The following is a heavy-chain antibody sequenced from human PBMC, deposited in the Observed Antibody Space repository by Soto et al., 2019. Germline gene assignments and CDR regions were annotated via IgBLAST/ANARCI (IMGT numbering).Heavy chain of an antibody. CDR2: ISVDGRND. D-gene: IGHD6-19*01. Sequence: GGSLRLSCEASGFTLSSSVMHWGRQAPGKRLEWLSVISVDGRNDLHAGAVKGRFTISRDISKNMVYLQMNDLRPDDTAMYFCAKQGHTSGRCGCFNICGQGTMVTFSS. CDR1: GFTLSSSV. CDR3: AKQGHTSGRCGCFNI. V-gene: IGHV3-30*18. J-gene: IGHJ3*02.